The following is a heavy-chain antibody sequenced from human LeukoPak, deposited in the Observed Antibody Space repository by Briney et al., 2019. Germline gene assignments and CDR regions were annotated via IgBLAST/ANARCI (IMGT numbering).Heavy chain of an antibody. D-gene: IGHD6-19*01. J-gene: IGHJ4*02. CDR2: ISYDGSNK. Sequence: PGGSLRLSCAASGFTFSSYGMHWVRQAPGKGLEWVAVISYDGSNKYYADSVKGRFTISRDNSKNTLYLQMNSLRAEDTAVYYCAKDLSSGWYDYWGQGTLVTVSS. V-gene: IGHV3-30*18. CDR3: AKDLSSGWYDY. CDR1: GFTFSSYG.